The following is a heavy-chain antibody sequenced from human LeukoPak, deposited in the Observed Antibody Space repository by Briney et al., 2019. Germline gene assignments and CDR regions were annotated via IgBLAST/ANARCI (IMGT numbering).Heavy chain of an antibody. J-gene: IGHJ3*01. CDR1: GFIVSNFY. CDR3: ARVALYALDV. CDR2: FSSGGDT. D-gene: IGHD3-16*01. Sequence: GGSLRLSCAASGFIVSNFYMAWVRQAPGKGLEWVSVFSSGGDTYYAESVKGRFTIYRDNSKNKLYLQISSLRAEDTAVYYCARVALYALDVWGQGTVVTVSS. V-gene: IGHV3-53*01.